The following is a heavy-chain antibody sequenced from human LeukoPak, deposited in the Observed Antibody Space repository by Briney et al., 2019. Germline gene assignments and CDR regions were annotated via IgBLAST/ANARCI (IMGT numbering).Heavy chain of an antibody. CDR3: ARDPYGRNYYDSSGYYSWGAFDI. D-gene: IGHD3-22*01. V-gene: IGHV1-2*02. CDR2: INPNSGGT. J-gene: IGHJ3*02. CDR1: GYTFIGYY. Sequence: ASVKVSCKASGYTFIGYYIHWVRQAPGQGLEWMGWINPNSGGTNYAQKFQGRVTMTRDTSISTAYMELSRLRSDDTAVYYCARDPYGRNYYDSSGYYSWGAFDIWGQGTMVTVSS.